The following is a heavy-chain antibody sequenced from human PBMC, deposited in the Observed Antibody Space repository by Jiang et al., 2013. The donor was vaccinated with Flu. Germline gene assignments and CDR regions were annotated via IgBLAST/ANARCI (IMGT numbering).Heavy chain of an antibody. CDR1: GFIFSDAW. CDR2: IKSKIDGGAI. CDR3: TTAIPLLAY. Sequence: QLLESGGGLVKPGGSLRLSCAASGFIFSDAWMIWVRQAPGEGLEWIGRIKSKIDGGAIDYAAPVKGRFTISRDDSEHTLYLQMDSLKTEDTAVYYCTTAIPLLAYWGQGTLVT. D-gene: IGHD2-2*02. J-gene: IGHJ4*02. V-gene: IGHV3-15*01.